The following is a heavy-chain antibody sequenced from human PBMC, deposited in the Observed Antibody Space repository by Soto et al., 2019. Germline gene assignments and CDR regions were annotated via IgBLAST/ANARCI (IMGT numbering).Heavy chain of an antibody. Sequence: GESLEISFKGSGYMFTTYWIAWVRQMTGKGLEWMCIIYPGDSDTRYSPSFQGKVTISADKSISTAYLKWSRLKASDNAMYYCARPGGLDDSSGYFDYWGQGTLVTVYS. D-gene: IGHD3-22*01. J-gene: IGHJ4*02. CDR3: ARPGGLDDSSGYFDY. CDR1: GYMFTTYW. CDR2: IYPGDSDT. V-gene: IGHV5-51*01.